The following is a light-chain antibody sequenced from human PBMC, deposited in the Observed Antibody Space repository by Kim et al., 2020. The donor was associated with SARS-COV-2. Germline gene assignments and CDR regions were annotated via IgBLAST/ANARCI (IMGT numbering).Light chain of an antibody. CDR3: QQRSNWPWT. V-gene: IGKV3-11*01. J-gene: IGKJ1*01. CDR2: DAF. Sequence: LSPGERATLSCRASQCVSNYLAWYQQKPGQAPRLLIYDAFNRATGGPARFSGSGSGTDFTLTISSLESEDFAVYYCQQRSNWPWTFGQGTKVDIK. CDR1: QCVSNY.